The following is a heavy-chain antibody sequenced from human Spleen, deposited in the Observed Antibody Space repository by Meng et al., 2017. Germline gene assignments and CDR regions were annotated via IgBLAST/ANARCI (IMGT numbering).Heavy chain of an antibody. V-gene: IGHV1-2*06. CDR1: GYTFTGYY. Sequence: ASVKVSCKASGYTFTGYYMHWVRQAPGQGLEWMGRINPNSGGTNYAQKFQGRVTMTRDTSISTAYMELSRLRSDDTAVYYCARGPVVGEGWFDPWGQGTLVTVSS. D-gene: IGHD2-15*01. CDR3: ARGPVVGEGWFDP. CDR2: INPNSGGT. J-gene: IGHJ5*02.